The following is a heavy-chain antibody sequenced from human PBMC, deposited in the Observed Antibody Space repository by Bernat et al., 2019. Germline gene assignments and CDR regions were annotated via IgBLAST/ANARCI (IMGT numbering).Heavy chain of an antibody. CDR3: ASPLRFLEWLSSLDYYYYMDV. V-gene: IGHV7-4-1*02. Sequence: QVQLVQSGSELKKPGASVKVSCKASGYTFTSYAMNWVRQAPGQGLEWMGWINTNTGNPTYAQGFTGRFVFSLDTSVSTAYLQISSLKAEDTAVYYCASPLRFLEWLSSLDYYYYMDVWGKGTTVTVSS. J-gene: IGHJ6*03. CDR2: INTNTGNP. CDR1: GYTFTSYA. D-gene: IGHD3-3*01.